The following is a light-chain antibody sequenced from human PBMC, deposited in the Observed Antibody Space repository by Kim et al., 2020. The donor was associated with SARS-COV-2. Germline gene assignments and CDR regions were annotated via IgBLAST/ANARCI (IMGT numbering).Light chain of an antibody. CDR1: SGSVSNKFY. J-gene: IGLJ3*02. Sequence: QTVVTQEPSLSVSPGGTVTLTCDLSSGSVSNKFYPSWHQHTPGQAPRTLIYKTNIRSSGVPDRFSGSILGNKAALTITGAQADDESDYYCVLYLGSGIWVIGGGTQLTV. CDR3: VLYLGSGIWV. V-gene: IGLV8-61*01. CDR2: KTN.